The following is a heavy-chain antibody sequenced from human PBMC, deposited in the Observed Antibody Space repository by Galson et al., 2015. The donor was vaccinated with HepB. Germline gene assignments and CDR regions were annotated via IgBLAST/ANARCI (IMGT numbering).Heavy chain of an antibody. Sequence: SLRLSCAASGFTFSSYNMNWVRQAPGKGLEWVSSISSGSSYIYYADSVRGRFTISRDNAKNSLSLQMNSLRAEDTAVYYCAREIISMMLPDAFDIGAQGTMLTVSS. D-gene: IGHD3-22*01. V-gene: IGHV3-21*01. CDR1: GFTFSSYN. CDR3: AREIISMMLPDAFDI. CDR2: ISSGSSYI. J-gene: IGHJ3*02.